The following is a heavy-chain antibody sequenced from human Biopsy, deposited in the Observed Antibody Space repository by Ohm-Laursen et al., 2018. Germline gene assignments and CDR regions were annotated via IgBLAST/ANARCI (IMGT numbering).Heavy chain of an antibody. J-gene: IGHJ4*02. CDR3: ARGVRIFAELIIRIDY. CDR1: GYTFTSYG. V-gene: IGHV1-18*01. D-gene: IGHD3-3*01. Sequence: ASVKVSCKASGYTFTSYGITWVRQAPGQGLEWMGWINPNHGNTSYAQMLQGRVTMTRDTSTSTAYMELRSLRSDDTAVYYCARGVRIFAELIIRIDYWGQGTLVTVSS. CDR2: INPNHGNT.